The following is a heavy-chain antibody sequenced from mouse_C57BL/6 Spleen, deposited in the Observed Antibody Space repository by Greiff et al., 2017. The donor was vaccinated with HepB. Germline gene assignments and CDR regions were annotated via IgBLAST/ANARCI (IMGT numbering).Heavy chain of an antibody. D-gene: IGHD1-1*01. CDR1: GYSFTGYY. J-gene: IGHJ2*01. CDR3: ARGGNYYGMGNYFDY. CDR2: INPSTGGT. V-gene: IGHV1-42*01. Sequence: VQLKQSGPELVKPGASVKISCKASGYSFTGYYMNWVKQSPEKSLEWIGEINPSTGGTTYNQKFKAKATLTVDKSSSTAYMQLKSLTSEDSAVYYCARGGNYYGMGNYFDYWGQGTTLTVSS.